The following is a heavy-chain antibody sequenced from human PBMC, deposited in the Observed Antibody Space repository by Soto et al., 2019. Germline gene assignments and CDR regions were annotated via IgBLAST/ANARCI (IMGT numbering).Heavy chain of an antibody. CDR2: ISGSGGST. V-gene: IGHV3-23*01. D-gene: IGHD5-18*01. CDR1: GFTFSNYA. J-gene: IGHJ6*02. CDR3: ARVSWGYLYGMDV. Sequence: GGSLRLSCAASGFTFSNYAMSWVRQAPGKGLEWVSAISGSGGSTYYADSVKGRFTISRDNSKNTLYLQMNSLRAEDTAVYYCARVSWGYLYGMDVWGQGTTVTVSS.